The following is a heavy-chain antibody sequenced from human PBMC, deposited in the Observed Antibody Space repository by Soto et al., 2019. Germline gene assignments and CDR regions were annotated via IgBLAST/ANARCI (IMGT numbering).Heavy chain of an antibody. J-gene: IGHJ3*02. CDR1: GDRVSSNSAA. D-gene: IGHD1-7*01. CDR2: TYYRSKWYN. CDR3: ASWTGTIRGAWGGPGAFDI. Sequence: SQTLSLPCAISGDRVSSNSAAWNWIRQSPSRGLEWLGRTYYRSKWYNDYAVSVKSRITINPDTSKNQFSLQLNSVTPEDTAVYYCASWTGTIRGAWGGPGAFDIWGQGTMVTVSS. V-gene: IGHV6-1*01.